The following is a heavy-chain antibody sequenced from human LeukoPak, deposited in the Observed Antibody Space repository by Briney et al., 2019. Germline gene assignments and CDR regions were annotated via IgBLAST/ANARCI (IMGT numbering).Heavy chain of an antibody. J-gene: IGHJ4*02. Sequence: SVKVSCKASGVTFSSYAISWVRQAPGQGLEWMGGIIPIFGTANYAQKFQGRVTITTDESTSTAYMELSSLRSEDTAVYYCARGPELERFDYWGQGTLSPSPQ. CDR1: GVTFSSYA. CDR3: ARGPELERFDY. CDR2: IIPIFGTA. D-gene: IGHD1-1*01. V-gene: IGHV1-69*05.